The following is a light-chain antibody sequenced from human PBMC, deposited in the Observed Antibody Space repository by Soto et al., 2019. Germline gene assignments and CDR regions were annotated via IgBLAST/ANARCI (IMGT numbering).Light chain of an antibody. CDR3: QSYDSSLSGWV. CDR2: VNS. Sequence: QAVVTQPPSVSGAPGQRVTISCTGSSSNIGAGYGVHWYQQLPGTAPKLLIYVNSNRPSGVPDRFSGSKSGTSASLAITGLRVEDEADYYCQSYDSSLSGWVFGGGTKLTVL. V-gene: IGLV1-40*01. J-gene: IGLJ3*02. CDR1: SSNIGAGYG.